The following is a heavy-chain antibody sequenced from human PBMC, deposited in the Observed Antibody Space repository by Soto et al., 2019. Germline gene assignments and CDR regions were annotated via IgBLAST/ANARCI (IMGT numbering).Heavy chain of an antibody. V-gene: IGHV3-23*01. CDR1: GFTFSSYA. J-gene: IGHJ4*02. D-gene: IGHD3-16*01. CDR2: VSGSGGST. Sequence: EVQLLESGGGLVQPGGSLRLSCAASGFTFSSYAMSWVRQAPGKGLEWVSTVSGSGGSTYYADSVKGRFTISRDNSKNTLYLQMKSLRAEEPAVYYCAKGAGGGFFDYWGQGTLVTVSS. CDR3: AKGAGGGFFDY.